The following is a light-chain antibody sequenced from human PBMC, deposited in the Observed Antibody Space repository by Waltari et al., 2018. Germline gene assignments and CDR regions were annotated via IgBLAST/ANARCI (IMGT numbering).Light chain of an antibody. CDR3: HQYLNWPLT. CDR1: ESVTSS. J-gene: IGKJ4*01. V-gene: IGKV3-15*01. Sequence: DIVMTQSPATLSVSVGETVPLSCRARESVTSSLAWYQQRPGQAPRLLIYDASTRATGVPARFSGSGSGTDFTLTISSLQSEDFAVYYCHQYLNWPLTFGGGTKLEIK. CDR2: DAS.